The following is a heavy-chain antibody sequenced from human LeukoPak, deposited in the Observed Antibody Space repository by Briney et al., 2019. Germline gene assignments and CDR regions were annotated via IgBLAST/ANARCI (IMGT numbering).Heavy chain of an antibody. CDR1: GYSFTDYF. D-gene: IGHD3-22*01. V-gene: IGHV1-2*02. Sequence: GASVKVSCKASGYSFTDYFIHWGQQAPGQGLEWMGWINPNSGGTNYAQKFQGRVTMTRDTSISTAYMELSRLRSDDTAVYYCASRSINYYDSSGYYGDFDYWGQGTLATVSS. J-gene: IGHJ4*02. CDR2: INPNSGGT. CDR3: ASRSINYYDSSGYYGDFDY.